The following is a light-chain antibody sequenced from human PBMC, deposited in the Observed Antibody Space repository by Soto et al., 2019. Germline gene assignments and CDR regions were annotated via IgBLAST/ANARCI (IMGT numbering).Light chain of an antibody. V-gene: IGLV2-14*03. J-gene: IGLJ2*01. CDR1: SADIGAFNY. CDR3: SSYSTSSALV. CDR2: DVS. Sequence: QSALTQPASVSGSPGQSITISCAGTSADIGAFNYVSWCQHHPGKAPKLLIYDVSDRPSGVSTRFSASKSANTASLTISGLQADDEADYYCSSYSTSSALVFGGGTQLTVL.